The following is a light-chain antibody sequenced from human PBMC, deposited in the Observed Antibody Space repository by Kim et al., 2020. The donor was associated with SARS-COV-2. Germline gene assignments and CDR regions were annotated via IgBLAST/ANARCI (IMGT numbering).Light chain of an antibody. V-gene: IGKV3-11*01. CDR2: DAS. CDR1: QSVSTL. CDR3: RHHNNRTTA. Sequence: EIVLTQSPATLSLSPGERATLSCRASQSVSTLLVWYQQKPGQPPRRLIWDASRRATGIPARFSGSGSGTDFPLTNSSIEPEDFADYYWRHHNNRTTACGQGTR. J-gene: IGKJ5*01.